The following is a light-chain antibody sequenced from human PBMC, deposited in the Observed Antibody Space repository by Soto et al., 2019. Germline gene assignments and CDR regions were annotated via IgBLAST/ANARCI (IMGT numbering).Light chain of an antibody. J-gene: IGKJ5*01. CDR1: QDIDKY. V-gene: IGKV1-33*01. Sequence: DIQMTQSPSSLSASVGDRVTITCQASQDIDKYLNWYQQKPGKAPKLLIDDVTNLETGVPSRFSGSGSGTHFTFTIGSLQPEDIAPYYCQQYYDLPITFGQATRLEIK. CDR2: DVT. CDR3: QQYYDLPIT.